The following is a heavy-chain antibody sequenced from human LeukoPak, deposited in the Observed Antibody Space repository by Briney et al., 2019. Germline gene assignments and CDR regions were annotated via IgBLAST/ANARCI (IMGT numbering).Heavy chain of an antibody. CDR1: GGSISSSSYY. CDR3: ARVYAIREWFDP. V-gene: IGHV4-39*07. D-gene: IGHD3-9*01. CDR2: IYYSGST. J-gene: IGHJ5*02. Sequence: PSETLSLTCTVSGGSISSSSYYWGWIRQPPGKGLEWIGSIYYSGSTYYNPSLKSRVTISVDTSKNQFSLKLSSVTAADTAVYYCARVYAIREWFDPWGQGTLVTVSS.